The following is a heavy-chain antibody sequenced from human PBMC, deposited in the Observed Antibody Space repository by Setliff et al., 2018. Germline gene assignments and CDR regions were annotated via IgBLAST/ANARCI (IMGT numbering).Heavy chain of an antibody. J-gene: IGHJ4*02. D-gene: IGHD5-12*01. V-gene: IGHV3-7*03. CDR2: INQHGSAK. Sequence: PGGSLRLSCAASGFTFNSYWMSWVRQAPGKGLEWVANINQHGSAKYYVDSVKGRFTISRDNAKNSLYLQMNSLRTEDMALYYCVKGGNRGGGYYYYDYWGQGSLVTVSS. CDR3: VKGGNRGGGYYYYDY. CDR1: GFTFNSYW.